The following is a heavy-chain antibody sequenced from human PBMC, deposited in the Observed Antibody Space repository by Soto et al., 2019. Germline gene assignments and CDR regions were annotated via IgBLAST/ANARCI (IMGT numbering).Heavy chain of an antibody. D-gene: IGHD3-22*01. J-gene: IGHJ3*01. Sequence: GSLRLSCAASGFSFSRYGIHWVRQAPGKGLEWVAVISYDESTTFYADSVKGRFTISRDNSKNTLFLQMNSLRPEDTAVYYCSKTMIGSYDSDAFDVWGQGTMVT. V-gene: IGHV3-30*18. CDR3: SKTMIGSYDSDAFDV. CDR1: GFSFSRYG. CDR2: ISYDESTT.